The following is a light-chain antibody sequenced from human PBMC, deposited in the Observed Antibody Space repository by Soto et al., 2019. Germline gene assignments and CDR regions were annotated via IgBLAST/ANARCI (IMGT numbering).Light chain of an antibody. V-gene: IGKV3D-20*02. CDR2: GAS. Sequence: EIVLTQSPDTLSLSTGERATLSCRASQSVGSNYLAWYTQRPGQPPNLLIFGASHRAPDIPDRFIGSGSGTDFTLTISNVEPEELAVYDCQQRSNWPLFGKGKRLELK. J-gene: IGKJ5*01. CDR1: QSVGSNY. CDR3: QQRSNWPL.